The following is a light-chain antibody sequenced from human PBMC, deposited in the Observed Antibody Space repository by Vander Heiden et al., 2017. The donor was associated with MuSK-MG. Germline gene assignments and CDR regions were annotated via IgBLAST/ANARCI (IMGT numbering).Light chain of an antibody. V-gene: IGKV1-39*01. CDR3: QQSDSTPNT. CDR2: AAS. CDR1: QSISSY. J-gene: IGKJ4*01. Sequence: DIQMTQSPSSLSASVGDRVTITCRASQSISSYLNWYQQKPGKAPKLLIYAASSLQSGVPSRFSGSGSGTDFTLTISSLQPEDFATYYCQQSDSTPNTFGGGTKVEIK.